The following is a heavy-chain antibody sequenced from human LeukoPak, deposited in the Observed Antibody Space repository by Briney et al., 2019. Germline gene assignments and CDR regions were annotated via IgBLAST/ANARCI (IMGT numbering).Heavy chain of an antibody. V-gene: IGHV4-39*01. Sequence: PSETLSLTCTVSGGSISSSSHYWGWIRQPPGKGLEWIGSIYYSGSTYYNPSLKSRVTISVDTSKNQLSLKLSSVTAADTAVYYCARHVYSSSWFDYWAQGTLVTVSS. CDR1: GGSISSSSHY. D-gene: IGHD6-13*01. J-gene: IGHJ4*02. CDR3: ARHVYSSSWFDY. CDR2: IYYSGST.